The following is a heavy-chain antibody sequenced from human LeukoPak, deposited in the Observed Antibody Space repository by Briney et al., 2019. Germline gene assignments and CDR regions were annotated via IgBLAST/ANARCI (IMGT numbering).Heavy chain of an antibody. CDR3: ARVSDHYDSSGYGLFDY. J-gene: IGHJ4*02. CDR1: GGSISGYY. V-gene: IGHV4-4*07. CDR2: IYTSGST. D-gene: IGHD3-22*01. Sequence: SETLSLTCTVSGGSISGYYWSWIRQPAGKGLEWIGRIYTSGSTNYNPSLKSRVTMSVDTSKNQFSLKLSSVTAADTAVYYCARVSDHYDSSGYGLFDYWGQGTLVTVSS.